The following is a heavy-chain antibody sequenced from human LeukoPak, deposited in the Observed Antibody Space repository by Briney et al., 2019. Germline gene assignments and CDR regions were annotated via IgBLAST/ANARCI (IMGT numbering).Heavy chain of an antibody. D-gene: IGHD3-3*01. J-gene: IGHJ6*03. CDR2: ISGSGGST. V-gene: IGHV3-23*01. CDR1: GFTFSSYA. CDR3: ARGGMWALEYYYMDV. Sequence: GGSLRLSCAASGFTFSSYAMSWVRQAPGKGLEWVSAISGSGGSTYYADSVKGRFTISRDNAKNSLYLQMNSLRAEDTAVYYCARGGMWALEYYYMDVWGKGTTVTVSS.